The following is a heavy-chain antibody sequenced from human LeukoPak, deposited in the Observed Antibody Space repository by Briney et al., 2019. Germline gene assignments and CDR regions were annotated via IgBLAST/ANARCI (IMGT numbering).Heavy chain of an antibody. D-gene: IGHD1-26*01. CDR1: GFTFNNYW. CDR2: IKQDGSEK. J-gene: IGHJ4*02. V-gene: IGHV3-7*04. Sequence: GGPLRLSCAASGFTFNNYWMSWVRQVPGKGLECVANIKQDGSEKFYVDSVKGRFTISRDNAKNSLYLQMNSLRAEDTAVYYCARPSRGSTPDYWGQGTLVTVSS. CDR3: ARPSRGSTPDY.